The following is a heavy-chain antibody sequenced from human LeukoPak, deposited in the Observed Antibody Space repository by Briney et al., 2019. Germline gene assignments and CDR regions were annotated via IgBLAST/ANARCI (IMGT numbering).Heavy chain of an antibody. CDR3: ARGGDYYDRSGNPPNLDY. CDR2: IYYSGST. V-gene: IGHV4-61*01. CDR1: GGSVSGGTYY. D-gene: IGHD3-22*01. Sequence: SETPSLTCTVSGGSVSGGTYYWSWIRQPPGKGLEWIGYIYYSGSTNYNPSLKSRVPISVTTSKNQFALKLSSVTAADTAVYYCARGGDYYDRSGNPPNLDYWGQGTLVTVSS. J-gene: IGHJ4*02.